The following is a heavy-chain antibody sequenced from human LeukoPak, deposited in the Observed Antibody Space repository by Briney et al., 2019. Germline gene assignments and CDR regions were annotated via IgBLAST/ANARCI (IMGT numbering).Heavy chain of an antibody. V-gene: IGHV3-21*01. Sequence: GGSLRLSCAASGFTFSSYSMNWVRQAPGKGLEWVSSISSSSSYIYCADSVKGRFTISRDNAKNSLYLQMNSLRAEDTAVYYCARGLIYGDDAFDIWGQGTMVTVSS. CDR2: ISSSSSYI. CDR3: ARGLIYGDDAFDI. CDR1: GFTFSSYS. J-gene: IGHJ3*02. D-gene: IGHD4-17*01.